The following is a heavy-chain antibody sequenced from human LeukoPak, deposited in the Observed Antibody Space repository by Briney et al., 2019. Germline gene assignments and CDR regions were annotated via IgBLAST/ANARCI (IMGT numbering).Heavy chain of an antibody. CDR2: MNPNSGNT. Sequence: ASVKVSCKASGYTFTSYDINWVRQATGQGLEWMGWMNPNSGNTGYAQKFQGRVTMTRNTSISTAYMELSSLRSEDTAAYYCGRWYCSSTSCYPNYYYYGMDVWGQGTTVTVSS. V-gene: IGHV1-8*01. J-gene: IGHJ6*02. CDR1: GYTFTSYD. D-gene: IGHD2-2*01. CDR3: GRWYCSSTSCYPNYYYYGMDV.